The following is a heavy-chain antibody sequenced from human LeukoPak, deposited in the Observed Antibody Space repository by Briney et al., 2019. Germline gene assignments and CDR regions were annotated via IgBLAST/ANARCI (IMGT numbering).Heavy chain of an antibody. Sequence: GGSLRLSCAASGFTFSGYDMSWVRQAPGKGLEWVSYTSSSSSTIYYADSVKSRFTISRDNAKNSLYLQMNSLRAEDTAVYYCARLRYYGMDVWGQGTSVTVSS. J-gene: IGHJ6*02. CDR2: TSSSSSTI. CDR1: GFTFSGYD. CDR3: ARLRYYGMDV. V-gene: IGHV3-48*04.